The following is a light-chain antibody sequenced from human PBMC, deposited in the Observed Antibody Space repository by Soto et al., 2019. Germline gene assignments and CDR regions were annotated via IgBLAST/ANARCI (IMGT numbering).Light chain of an antibody. CDR2: DAS. CDR3: QQHNDYTAVT. V-gene: IGKV1-5*01. CDR1: QTISSS. J-gene: IGKJ2*01. Sequence: DIQMTQSPSTLSASVGDRVTITCRASQTISSSLAWYQHKPGKAPKLLIFDASTLQTGVPSRFSGGGFGTEFTLTITGLQPHDFATYYCQQHNDYTAVTFGLGTKLEIK.